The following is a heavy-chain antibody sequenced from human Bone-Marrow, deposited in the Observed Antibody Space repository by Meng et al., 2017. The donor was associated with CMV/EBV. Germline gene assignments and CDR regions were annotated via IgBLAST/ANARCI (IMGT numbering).Heavy chain of an antibody. V-gene: IGHV3-74*01. CDR3: ARDRGGNEHFQH. Sequence: GESLKISCAASGFTFSSYWMHWVRQAPGKGLVWVSRINRDGSSTSYADSVKGRFTISRDNAKNKLYLEMNSLRAEDTAGYYCARDRGGNEHFQHWGQGTLVTVSS. CDR1: GFTFSSYW. D-gene: IGHD3-16*01. J-gene: IGHJ1*01. CDR2: INRDGSST.